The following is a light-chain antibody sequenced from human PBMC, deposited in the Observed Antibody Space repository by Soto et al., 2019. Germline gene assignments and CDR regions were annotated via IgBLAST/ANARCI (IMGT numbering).Light chain of an antibody. CDR1: QSISTW. CDR2: KAS. J-gene: IGKJ1*01. Sequence: DIQMTQSPSTLSASVGDRVTITCRASQSISTWLAWYQQKPGKAPKLLSYKASSLESGVLSRFSGSGSGTEFTLTSSSLQPDGFATYYCQQYNSYRTFGQGTKVEIK. V-gene: IGKV1-5*03. CDR3: QQYNSYRT.